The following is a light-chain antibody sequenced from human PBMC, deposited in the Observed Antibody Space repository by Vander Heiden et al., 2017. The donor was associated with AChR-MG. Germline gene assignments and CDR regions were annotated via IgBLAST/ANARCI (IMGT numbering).Light chain of an antibody. Sequence: EVVLTQSPATLSVSPGERVTLSCRTSQSVSSSLAWYQQRPGQAPRLLIYSVSTRATGIPARFSGSGSGTEFSLTISSLQSEDFAVYYCQQYNDWPPWTFGQGTKLEIK. CDR1: QSVSSS. CDR2: SVS. J-gene: IGKJ2*01. V-gene: IGKV3-15*01. CDR3: QQYNDWPPWT.